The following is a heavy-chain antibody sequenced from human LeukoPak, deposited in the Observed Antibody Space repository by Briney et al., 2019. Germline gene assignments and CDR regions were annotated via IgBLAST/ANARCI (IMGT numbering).Heavy chain of an antibody. J-gene: IGHJ4*02. CDR3: ARGYYYDSSGHANDY. CDR1: GVTFSRYW. CDR2: INSDGSRT. Sequence: PGGSLRLSRAASGVTFSRYWMHCVRQGPGKGLVWGSGINSDGSRTNYADSVKGRFTISRDNAKNMLYLQMNSLRAEDMAVYYCARGYYYDSSGHANDYWGQAILLTVSS. D-gene: IGHD3-22*01. V-gene: IGHV3-74*01.